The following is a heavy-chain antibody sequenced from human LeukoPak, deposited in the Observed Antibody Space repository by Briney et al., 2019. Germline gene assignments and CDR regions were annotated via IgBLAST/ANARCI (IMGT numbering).Heavy chain of an antibody. CDR1: GGSFSGYY. Sequence: SETLSLTCAVYGGSFSGYYWTWIRQPPGKGLEWIGEMNHSGSANYNPSLKSRVTISVDTSKNQCSLRLSSVTAADTAVYYCARLRGAIVAHNWFDPWGQGTLVTVSS. J-gene: IGHJ5*02. CDR2: MNHSGSA. D-gene: IGHD5-12*01. CDR3: ARLRGAIVAHNWFDP. V-gene: IGHV4-34*01.